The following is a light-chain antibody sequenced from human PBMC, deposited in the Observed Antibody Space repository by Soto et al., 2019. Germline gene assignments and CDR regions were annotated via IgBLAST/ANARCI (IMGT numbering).Light chain of an antibody. CDR2: AAS. CDR3: QQGFSSPT. Sequence: DIQMTQSPSSLSASVGDRVTITCRASQPISSSLNWYQQKPGKAPKLLIYAASSLQSAVPSRFSGSGSGTVFTLTISSLQPEDFATYYCQQGFSSPTFGQGTKVEIK. V-gene: IGKV1-39*01. CDR1: QPISSS. J-gene: IGKJ1*01.